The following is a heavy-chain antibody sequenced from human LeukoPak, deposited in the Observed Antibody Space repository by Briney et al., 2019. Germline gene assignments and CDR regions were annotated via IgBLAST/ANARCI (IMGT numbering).Heavy chain of an antibody. D-gene: IGHD3-22*01. V-gene: IGHV3-15*01. J-gene: IGHJ4*02. CDR3: TSYYYDSSGYYYFDY. CDR1: GFTFSNAW. CDR2: IKSKTDGGTT. Sequence: GGSLRLSCAASGFTFSNAWMSWVRQAPGKGLEWVGRIKSKTDGGTTDYAAPVKGRFTISRDDSKNTLYLQMSSLKTEDAAVYYCTSYYYDSSGYYYFDYWSQGTLVTVSS.